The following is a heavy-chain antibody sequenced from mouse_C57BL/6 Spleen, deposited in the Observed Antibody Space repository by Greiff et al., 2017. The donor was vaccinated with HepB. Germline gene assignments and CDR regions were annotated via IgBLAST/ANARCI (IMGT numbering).Heavy chain of an antibody. CDR3: ARDRDYGNYEGAMDY. CDR1: GFTFSSYA. V-gene: IGHV5-4*01. CDR2: ISDGGSYT. J-gene: IGHJ4*01. D-gene: IGHD2-1*01. Sequence: EVQRVESGGGLVKPGGSLKLSCAASGFTFSSYAMSWVRQTPEKRLEWVATISDGGSYTYYPANVKGRFTISRDNAKNNLYLQMSHLKSEDTAMYYCARDRDYGNYEGAMDYWGQGTSVTVSS.